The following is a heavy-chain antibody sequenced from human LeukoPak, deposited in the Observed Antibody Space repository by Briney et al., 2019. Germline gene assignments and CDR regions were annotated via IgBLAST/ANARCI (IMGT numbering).Heavy chain of an antibody. CDR1: GGSFGGYC. J-gene: IGHJ3*02. Sequence: SETLSLTCAVYGGSFGGYCWSWIRQPPGKGLEWIGEINHSGSTNYNPSLKSRVTISVDTSKNQFSLKLSSVTAADTAVYYCARGRRSQPLLYVLAIYNAFDIWGQGTMVTVSS. CDR3: ARGRRSQPLLYVLAIYNAFDI. V-gene: IGHV4-34*01. CDR2: INHSGST. D-gene: IGHD2-2*02.